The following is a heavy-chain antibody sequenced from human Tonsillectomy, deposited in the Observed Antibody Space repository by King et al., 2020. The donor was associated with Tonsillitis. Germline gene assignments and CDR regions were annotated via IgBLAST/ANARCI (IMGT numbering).Heavy chain of an antibody. Sequence: EVQLVESGGGLVKPGESLRLSCTASGFTFTKAWLSWVRQAPGKGPEWVGRIKGKPDGEATDYAAAVEGRFTLSRDDSTNTLFLQMNSLQTEDTAVYFCSTVGYHSGPSWGQGTLVIVSS. D-gene: IGHD6-13*01. V-gene: IGHV3-15*01. CDR2: IKGKPDGEAT. J-gene: IGHJ5*02. CDR3: STVGYHSGPS. CDR1: GFTFTKAW.